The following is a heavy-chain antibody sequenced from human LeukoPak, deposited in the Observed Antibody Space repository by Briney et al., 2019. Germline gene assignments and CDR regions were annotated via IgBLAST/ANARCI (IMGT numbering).Heavy chain of an antibody. Sequence: GASVKVSCKASGYTFTSYGISWVRQAPGQGLEWMGGIIPIFGTANYAQKLQGRVTMTTDTSTSTAYMELRSLRSDDTAVYYCARVTAGGYCSSTSCYGGDYWGQGTLVTVSS. D-gene: IGHD2-2*01. CDR2: IIPIFGTA. V-gene: IGHV1-18*01. J-gene: IGHJ4*02. CDR3: ARVTAGGYCSSTSCYGGDY. CDR1: GYTFTSYG.